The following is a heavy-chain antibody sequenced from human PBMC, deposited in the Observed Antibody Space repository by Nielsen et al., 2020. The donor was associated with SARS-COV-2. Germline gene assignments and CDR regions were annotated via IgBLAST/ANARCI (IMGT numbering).Heavy chain of an antibody. CDR2: IIPFFPTT. CDR3: ARDFTAVAGTPYYYGMDV. CDR1: GGTFSSYA. Sequence: SVKVSCKASGGTFSSYAISWVRQAPGQGLEWMGGIIPFFPTTNYAEKFQGRVTITADKSTSTAYMELSSLRSEDTAVYYCARDFTAVAGTPYYYGMDVWGQGTTVTVSS. D-gene: IGHD6-19*01. J-gene: IGHJ6*02. V-gene: IGHV1-69*06.